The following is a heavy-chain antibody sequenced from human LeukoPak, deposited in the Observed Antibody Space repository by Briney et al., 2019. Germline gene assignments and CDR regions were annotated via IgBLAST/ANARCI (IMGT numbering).Heavy chain of an antibody. CDR2: IHYSGST. CDR1: GGSISSGGHY. J-gene: IGHJ4*02. CDR3: ARGGSGSYYYFDY. D-gene: IGHD1-26*01. Sequence: PSQTLSLTCTVSGGSISSGGHYWSWLRQHPGEGLEWIGYIHYSGSTYYNPSLKSRVTISVDTSKNQFSLKLSSVTAADTAVYYCARGGSGSYYYFDYWGQGTLVTVSS. V-gene: IGHV4-31*03.